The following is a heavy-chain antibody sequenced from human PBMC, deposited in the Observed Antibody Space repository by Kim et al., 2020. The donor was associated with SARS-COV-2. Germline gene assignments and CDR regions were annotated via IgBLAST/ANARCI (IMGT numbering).Heavy chain of an antibody. CDR1: GYTFTSYG. V-gene: IGHV1-18*01. D-gene: IGHD1-26*01. CDR3: ARDQRGWELLGGYYYYGMDV. CDR2: ISAYNGNT. J-gene: IGHJ6*02. Sequence: ASVKVSCKASGYTFTSYGISWVRQAPGQGLEWMGWISAYNGNTNYAQKLQGRVTMTTDTSTSTAYMELRSLRSDDTAVYYCARDQRGWELLGGYYYYGMDVWGQGTTVTVSS.